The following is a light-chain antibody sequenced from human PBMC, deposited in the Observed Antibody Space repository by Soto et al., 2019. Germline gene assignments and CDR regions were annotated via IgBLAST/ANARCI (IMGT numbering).Light chain of an antibody. CDR2: GAS. CDR3: QQYGSSPLT. CDR1: QSVSSSY. J-gene: IGKJ4*01. Sequence: EIVLTQSPGTLSLSPGERATLSCRASQSVSSSYLAWYQQKPGQAPRLLIYGASSRATGIPDRFSGSGSGTDFTLTISRLEPEDFAVYSCQQYGSSPLTFGGVTKVEIK. V-gene: IGKV3-20*01.